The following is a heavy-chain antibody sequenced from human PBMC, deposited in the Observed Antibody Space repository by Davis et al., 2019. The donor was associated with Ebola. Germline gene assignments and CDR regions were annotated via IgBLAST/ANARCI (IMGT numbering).Heavy chain of an antibody. J-gene: IGHJ4*02. V-gene: IGHV4-39*01. CDR2: ISYGGSP. CDR3: ARHTHNSGFDY. CDR1: GGSIIISGYY. Sequence: SETLSLTCSVSGGSIIISGYYWAWVRQPPGKGLEWIGSISYGGSPHYNPSLQGRGTISLDASRSQFSLKLSSVTAADTAVYYCARHTHNSGFDYWGQGTLVTVSS. D-gene: IGHD6-19*01.